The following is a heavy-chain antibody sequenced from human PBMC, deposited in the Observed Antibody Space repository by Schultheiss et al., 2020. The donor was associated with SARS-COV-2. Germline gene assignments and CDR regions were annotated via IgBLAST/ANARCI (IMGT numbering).Heavy chain of an antibody. CDR2: IYYSGST. CDR1: GGSISSGDYY. Sequence: SETLSLTCTVSGGSISSGDYYWSWIRQPPGKGLEWIGYIYYSGSTYYNPSLKSRVTISVDTSKNQFSLKLSSVTAADTAVYYCARGYYYDSSGYYREPYFDYWGQGTLVTVSS. J-gene: IGHJ4*02. CDR3: ARGYYYDSSGYYREPYFDY. D-gene: IGHD3-22*01. V-gene: IGHV4-30-4*01.